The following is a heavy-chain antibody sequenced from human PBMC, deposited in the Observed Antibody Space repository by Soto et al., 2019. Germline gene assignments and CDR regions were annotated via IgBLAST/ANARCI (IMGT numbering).Heavy chain of an antibody. CDR1: GGSFSGSY. J-gene: IGHJ4*02. V-gene: IGHV4-34*01. Sequence: QVQLQQWGAGLLKPSETLSLTCAVYGGSFSGSYWSWIRQPPGKGLEWIGEINHIGSTNYNPSLKSRVTISVDTSKNQFSLKLSSVTAADTAVYYCARGQSSLLLNCWGQGVLVTVSS. CDR2: INHIGST. CDR3: ARGQSSLLLNC. D-gene: IGHD2-8*02.